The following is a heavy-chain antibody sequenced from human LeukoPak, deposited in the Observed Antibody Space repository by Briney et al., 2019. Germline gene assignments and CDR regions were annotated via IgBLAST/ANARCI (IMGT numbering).Heavy chain of an antibody. Sequence: PGGSLRLSCAASGFTFSNAWMSWVRQAPGKGLEWVGRIKSKTDGGTTDYAAPVKGRFTISRDDSKNTLYLQMNSLKTEDTAVYYCTSSSSWGWYYYGMDVWGQGTTVTVPS. CDR2: IKSKTDGGTT. CDR1: GFTFSNAW. V-gene: IGHV3-15*01. CDR3: TSSSSWGWYYYGMDV. D-gene: IGHD6-6*01. J-gene: IGHJ6*02.